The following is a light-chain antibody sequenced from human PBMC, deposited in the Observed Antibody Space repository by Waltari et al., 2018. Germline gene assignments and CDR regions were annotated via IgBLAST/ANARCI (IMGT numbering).Light chain of an antibody. V-gene: IGKV3-15*01. CDR1: QSVGTN. CDR3: QQYHNWPPWA. Sequence: DIVMTQSPATLSVSPGERATLSCRASQSVGTNLAWYQQRPGQAPRLLRYGASSRATGIPARFSGSGSGTDFTLTINSLQPEDFALYYCQQYHNWPPWAFGQGTKVEIK. J-gene: IGKJ1*01. CDR2: GAS.